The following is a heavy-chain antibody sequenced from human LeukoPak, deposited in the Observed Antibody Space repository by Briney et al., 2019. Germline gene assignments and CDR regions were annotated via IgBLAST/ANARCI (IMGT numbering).Heavy chain of an antibody. D-gene: IGHD5-12*01. V-gene: IGHV4-59*01. CDR3: ARGGYSGYDWGYYYYYMDV. J-gene: IGHJ6*03. CDR1: GGSISSYY. Sequence: SETLSLTCTVSGGSISSYYWSWLRQPPGKGLEWIGYIYYSGSTNYNPSLKSRVTISVDTSKNQFSLKLSSVTAADTAVYYCARGGYSGYDWGYYYYYMDVWGKGTTVTVSS. CDR2: IYYSGST.